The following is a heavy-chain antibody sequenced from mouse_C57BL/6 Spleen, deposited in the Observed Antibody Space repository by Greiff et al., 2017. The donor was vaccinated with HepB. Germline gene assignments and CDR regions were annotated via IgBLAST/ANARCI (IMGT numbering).Heavy chain of an antibody. J-gene: IGHJ3*01. V-gene: IGHV1-72*01. CDR3: ARGYYGNYERFAY. D-gene: IGHD2-1*01. Sequence: QVQLKQPGAELVKPGASVKLSCKASGYTFTSYWMHWVKQRPGRGLEWIGRIDPNSGGTKYNEKFKSKATLTVDKPSSTAYMQLSSLTSEDSAVYYCARGYYGNYERFAYWGQGTLVTVSA. CDR1: GYTFTSYW. CDR2: IDPNSGGT.